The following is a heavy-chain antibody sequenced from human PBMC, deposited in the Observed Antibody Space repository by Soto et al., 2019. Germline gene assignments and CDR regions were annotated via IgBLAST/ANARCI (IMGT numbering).Heavy chain of an antibody. V-gene: IGHV1-69*13. CDR2: IIPIFGTA. Sequence: SVKVSCKASGGTFSSYAISWVRQAPGQGLEWIGGIIPIFGTANYAQKFQGRVTITADESTSTAYMELSSLRSEDTAVYYCARALTTVTTFPFHVVVLYGMDVWGQGTTVTVSS. CDR1: GGTFSSYA. CDR3: ARALTTVTTFPFHVVVLYGMDV. J-gene: IGHJ6*02. D-gene: IGHD4-4*01.